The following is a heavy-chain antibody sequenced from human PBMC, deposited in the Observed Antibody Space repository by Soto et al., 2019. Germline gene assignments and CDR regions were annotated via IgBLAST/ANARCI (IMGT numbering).Heavy chain of an antibody. D-gene: IGHD2-21*02. CDR3: ARSLSYCGGDCWLDY. J-gene: IGHJ4*02. CDR2: INPNSGGT. V-gene: IGHV1-2*04. Sequence: GASVKVSCKASGYTFTGHYMHWVRQAPGQGLEWMGWINPNSGGTNYAQRFQGWVTMTRDTSISTAYMELSRLRSDDTAVYYCARSLSYCGGDCWLDYWGQGTLVTVSS. CDR1: GYTFTGHY.